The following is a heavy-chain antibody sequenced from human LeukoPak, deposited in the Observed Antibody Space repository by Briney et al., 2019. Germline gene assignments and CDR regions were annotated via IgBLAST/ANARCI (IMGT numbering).Heavy chain of an antibody. CDR3: AKGVHSSSLNWFDP. CDR1: GFTFSSYG. V-gene: IGHV3-30*02. J-gene: IGHJ5*02. Sequence: GGSLGLSCAASGFTFSSYGMHWVRQAPGKGLEWVAFIRYDGSNKYYADSVKGRFTISRDNSKNTLYLQMNSLRAEDTAVYYCAKGVHSSSLNWFDPWGQGTLVTVSS. CDR2: IRYDGSNK. D-gene: IGHD6-13*01.